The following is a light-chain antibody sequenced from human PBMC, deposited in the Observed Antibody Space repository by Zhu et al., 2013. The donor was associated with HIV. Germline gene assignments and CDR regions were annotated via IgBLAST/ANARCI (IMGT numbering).Light chain of an antibody. V-gene: IGKV3-20*01. J-gene: IGKJ2*01. CDR1: QTIISNN. CDR2: GAS. CDR3: QNYQHGVSPPYT. Sequence: EIVLTQSPGTLSLSPGERATLSCRASQTIISNNLAWYQQRPGQSPRLLIDGASSRATGIPDRFSGSGSGTDFSLSISRLEPEDFAVYYCQNYQHGVSPPYTFGRGTKLEIK.